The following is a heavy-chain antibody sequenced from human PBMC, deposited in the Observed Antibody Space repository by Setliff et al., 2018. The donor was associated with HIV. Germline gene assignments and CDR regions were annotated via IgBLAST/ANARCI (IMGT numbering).Heavy chain of an antibody. D-gene: IGHD6-13*01. V-gene: IGHV4-31*03. Sequence: PSETLSFTCSVSGVSVGSGDYYWHWIRQHPEKALEWIGYIFHSGDTYYNPSLKSRISMSVDTSKNQFSLELTSLTAVDTAVYFCARGRGSSSSWPIDYWGQGTLVTVSS. J-gene: IGHJ4*02. CDR2: IFHSGDT. CDR3: ARGRGSSSSWPIDY. CDR1: GVSVGSGDYY.